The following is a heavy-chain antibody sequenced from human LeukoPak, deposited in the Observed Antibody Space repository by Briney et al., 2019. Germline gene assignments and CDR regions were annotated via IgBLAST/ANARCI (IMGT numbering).Heavy chain of an antibody. CDR2: INPNSGGT. Sequence: ASVKVSCKASGYTFTGYYMHWVRQAPGQGLEWMGWINPNSGGTNYAQKFQGRVTMTEDTSTDTAYMELSSLRSEDTAVYYCATGGMWSSGWYRDYWGQGTLVTVSS. V-gene: IGHV1-2*02. CDR3: ATGGMWSSGWYRDY. CDR1: GYTFTGYY. J-gene: IGHJ4*02. D-gene: IGHD6-19*01.